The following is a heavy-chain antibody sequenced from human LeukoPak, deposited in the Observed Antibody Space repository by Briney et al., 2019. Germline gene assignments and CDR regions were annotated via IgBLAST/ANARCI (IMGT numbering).Heavy chain of an antibody. CDR2: IKRFGSEK. V-gene: IGHV3-7*01. D-gene: IGHD3-16*02. J-gene: IGHJ4*02. Sequence: GGSLRLSCVASSFSFSDLWMSWVRQRPGKGLEWVATIKRFGSEKTYLDSVKGRFTISRDDSKSSLSLQMNNLGADHAGLYYCARSSLQGFDYFDYWGQGALVTVSS. CDR1: SFSFSDLW. CDR3: ARSSLQGFDYFDY.